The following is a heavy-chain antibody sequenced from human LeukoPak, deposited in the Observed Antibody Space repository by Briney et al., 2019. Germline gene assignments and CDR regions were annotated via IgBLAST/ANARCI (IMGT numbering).Heavy chain of an antibody. V-gene: IGHV3-23*01. D-gene: IGHD3-22*01. Sequence: GGPLRLSCAASGFTFSSYAMTWVRQAPGKGLEWVSSISGSGGNTYYADSVKGRFTISRDNSENTLYLQMNSLGAEDTAVYYCAKSRGYYYDSSGYPNYFDYWGQGTLVTVSS. CDR1: GFTFSSYA. CDR2: ISGSGGNT. J-gene: IGHJ4*02. CDR3: AKSRGYYYDSSGYPNYFDY.